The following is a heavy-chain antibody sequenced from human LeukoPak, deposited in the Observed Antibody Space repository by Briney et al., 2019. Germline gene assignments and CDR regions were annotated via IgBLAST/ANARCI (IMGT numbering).Heavy chain of an antibody. J-gene: IGHJ4*02. CDR2: IYSTGST. CDR1: GDSINGYY. D-gene: IGHD6-13*01. V-gene: IGHV4-4*07. CDR3: ARYSSRWALEY. Sequence: SETLSLTCSVSGDSINGYYWSWIRHPAGKGLEWIGRIYSTGSTSYNPSLKSRVAILLDKSKNQLSLNLTSVTAADTAVYYCARYSSRWALEYWGQGTLVTVSS.